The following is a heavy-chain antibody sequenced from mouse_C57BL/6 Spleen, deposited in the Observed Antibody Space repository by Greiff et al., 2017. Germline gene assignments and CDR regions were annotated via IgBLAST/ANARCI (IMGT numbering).Heavy chain of an antibody. CDR2: IDPETGGT. CDR1: GYTFTDYE. CDR3: TRSDYCCSSLYYFDY. D-gene: IGHD1-1*01. Sequence: VQLQQSGAELVRPGASVTLSCKASGYTFTDYEMHWVKQTPVHGLEWIGAIDPETGGTAYNQKFKGKAILTADKSSSTASMELRSLTSEDSAVYYCTRSDYCCSSLYYFDYWGQGTTLTVSS. V-gene: IGHV1-15*01. J-gene: IGHJ2*01.